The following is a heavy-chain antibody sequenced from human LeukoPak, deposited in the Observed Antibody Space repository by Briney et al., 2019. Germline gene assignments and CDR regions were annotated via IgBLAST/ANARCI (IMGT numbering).Heavy chain of an antibody. V-gene: IGHV3-48*03. J-gene: IGHJ4*02. Sequence: GGSLRLSCAASGFTFSSYEMNWVRQAPGKGLEWVSYISPSGSSIYYADSVKGRFTISSDNAKNSLFLQMNSLRAEDTAVYYCARTVVRGVNDYWGQGTLVTVSS. CDR2: ISPSGSSI. CDR3: ARTVVRGVNDY. CDR1: GFTFSSYE. D-gene: IGHD3-10*01.